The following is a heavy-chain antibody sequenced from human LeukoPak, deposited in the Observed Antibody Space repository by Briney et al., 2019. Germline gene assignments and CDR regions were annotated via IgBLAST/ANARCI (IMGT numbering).Heavy chain of an antibody. Sequence: SETLSLTCTVSGDSISSSRSYWDWIRQPPGKGLEWIGSIYDSGSIYYNPSLKSRVTMSVDTSKNQFSLKLSFVTAADTAVYYCARGIAIGYCSGGSCYPFGYWGQGTLVTVSS. D-gene: IGHD2-15*01. CDR3: ARGIAIGYCSGGSCYPFGY. CDR2: IYDSGSI. V-gene: IGHV4-39*07. CDR1: GDSISSSRSY. J-gene: IGHJ4*02.